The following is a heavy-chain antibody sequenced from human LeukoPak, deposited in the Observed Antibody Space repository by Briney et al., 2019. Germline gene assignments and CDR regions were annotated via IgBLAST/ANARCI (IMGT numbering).Heavy chain of an antibody. J-gene: IGHJ6*03. D-gene: IGHD1-26*01. CDR1: GGSFSGYY. Sequence: SETLSLTCAVYGGSFSGYYWSWIRQPPGKGLEWIGEINHSGSTNYNPSLKSRVTISVDTSKNQFSLKLSSVTAADTAVYYCARGIARSWYYYCYYMDVWGEGTTVTVSS. CDR3: ARGIARSWYYYCYYMDV. V-gene: IGHV4-34*01. CDR2: INHSGST.